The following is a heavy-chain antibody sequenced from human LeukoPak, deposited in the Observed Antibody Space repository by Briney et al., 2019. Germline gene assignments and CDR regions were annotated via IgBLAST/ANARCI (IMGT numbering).Heavy chain of an antibody. V-gene: IGHV3-23*01. D-gene: IGHD1-26*01. Sequence: GGSLRLSCAASRFTFSSYAMSWVRQAPGKGLEWVSSISGSGDSTYYADSVKGRFTISRDNSKNTLYLQMNSLRDEDTAVYYCAKSRWSGRPEPYYFDYWGQGTLVTVSS. J-gene: IGHJ4*02. CDR1: RFTFSSYA. CDR2: ISGSGDST. CDR3: AKSRWSGRPEPYYFDY.